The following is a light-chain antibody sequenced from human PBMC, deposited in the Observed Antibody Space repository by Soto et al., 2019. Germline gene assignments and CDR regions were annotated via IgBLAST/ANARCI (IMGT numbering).Light chain of an antibody. CDR2: GAS. CDR1: QRISNYY. V-gene: IGKV3-20*01. Sequence: EIVLTQSPDTLSLSSGERATLSCRASQRISNYYLAWYHQKPGQAPRLLIYGASNRATGVPDRFSGSGSGTDFTLTISRLEPEDFAVYYCQQYGSSPLTFGGGTKVEIK. CDR3: QQYGSSPLT. J-gene: IGKJ4*01.